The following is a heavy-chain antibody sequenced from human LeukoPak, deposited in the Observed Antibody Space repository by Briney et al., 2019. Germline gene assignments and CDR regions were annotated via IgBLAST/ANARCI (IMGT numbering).Heavy chain of an antibody. CDR3: ARNGAAGTPNRFFNWFDP. V-gene: IGHV5-51*01. J-gene: IGHJ5*02. CDR1: GYSFSTYW. D-gene: IGHD6-13*01. Sequence: GESLKISWKGSGYSFSTYWIGWVRQMPGKGLEWMGLIYPGNSDTRYSPSFQGQVTFSADKSIDTAYLQWNSLQASDTAIYYCARNGAAGTPNRFFNWFDPWGQGTLVTVSS. CDR2: IYPGNSDT.